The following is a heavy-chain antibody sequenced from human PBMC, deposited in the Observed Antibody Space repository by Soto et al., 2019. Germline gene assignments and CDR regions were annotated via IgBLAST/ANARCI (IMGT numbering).Heavy chain of an antibody. D-gene: IGHD5-18*01. CDR2: ISYDGSNK. Sequence: QVQLVESGGGVVQPGRSLRLSCAASGFTFSSYAMHWVRQAPGKGLEWVAVISYDGSNKYYADSVKGRFTISRDNSQNTLYLQMNSLRAEDTAVYYCARDRGYSYGYSSGYFDLWGRGTLVTVSS. CDR3: ARDRGYSYGYSSGYFDL. V-gene: IGHV3-30-3*01. CDR1: GFTFSSYA. J-gene: IGHJ2*01.